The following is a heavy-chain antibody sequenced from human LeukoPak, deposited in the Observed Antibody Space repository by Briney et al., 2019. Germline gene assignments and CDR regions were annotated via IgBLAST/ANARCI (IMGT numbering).Heavy chain of an antibody. D-gene: IGHD5-12*01. V-gene: IGHV3-23*01. CDR2: ISGSIRST. Sequence: RGSLRLSRVASGFTFSNSAMNWVRQAPGKGLEWVSAISGSIRSTYYADSVKGRFTISRDNSQNALYLQMNSLRAEDTAIYYCAKDPCYSGYDYSDYWGQGTLVTVSS. CDR3: AKDPCYSGYDYSDY. CDR1: GFTFSNSA. J-gene: IGHJ4*02.